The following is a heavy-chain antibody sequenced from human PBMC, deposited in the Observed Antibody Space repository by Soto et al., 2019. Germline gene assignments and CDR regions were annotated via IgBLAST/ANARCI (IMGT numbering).Heavy chain of an antibody. CDR3: ARGLEWLSPFAY. D-gene: IGHD3-3*01. Sequence: SETLSLTCAVYGGSFSGYYWSWIRQPPGKGLEWIGEINHSGSTNYNPSLKSRVTISVDTSKNQFSLKLSSVTAADTAVYYCARGLEWLSPFAYRGQGTLVTVSS. V-gene: IGHV4-34*01. J-gene: IGHJ4*02. CDR2: INHSGST. CDR1: GGSFSGYY.